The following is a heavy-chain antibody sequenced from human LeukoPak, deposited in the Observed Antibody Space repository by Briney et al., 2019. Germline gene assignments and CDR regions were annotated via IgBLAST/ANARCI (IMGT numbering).Heavy chain of an antibody. CDR1: GFTFSSYG. V-gene: IGHV3-30*18. CDR3: AKESTR. CDR2: ISYDGSNK. D-gene: IGHD2-2*01. J-gene: IGHJ4*02. Sequence: GGSLRLSCAASGFTFSSYGMHWARQAPGKGLEWVAVISYDGSNKYYADSVKGRFTISRDNSKNTLYLQMNSLSAEDTAVYYCAKESTRWGQGTLVTVSS.